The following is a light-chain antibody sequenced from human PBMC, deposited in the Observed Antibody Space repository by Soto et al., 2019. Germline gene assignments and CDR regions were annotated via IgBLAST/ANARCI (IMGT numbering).Light chain of an antibody. CDR1: QSILHSPNNKDA. J-gene: IGKJ2*01. CDR3: QQYNSWPPYT. Sequence: DIVMTQSPDSLAVSLGERATINCKSSQSILHSPNNKDALTWYQQKPGQPPKLLINWASTRESGVPDRFSGAGSGTDFTLTISSLQAEDVAVYYCQQYNSWPPYTFGQGTKLEIK. V-gene: IGKV4-1*01. CDR2: WAS.